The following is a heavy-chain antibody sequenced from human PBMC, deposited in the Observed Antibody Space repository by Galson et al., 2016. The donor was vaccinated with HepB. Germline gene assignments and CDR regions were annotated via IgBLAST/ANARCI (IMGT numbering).Heavy chain of an antibody. CDR3: ARGGGRGLGWGDDRVMDV. V-gene: IGHV1-8*01. Sequence: SVKVSCKASGYTFTNFDINWVRQATGQGLEWMGWMNPKTGNTGYAQMFQGRVTMTRNTSISTGYMELSSLRSEDTAVYYWARGGGRGLGWGDDRVMDVWGKGTTVSVSS. CDR1: GYTFTNFD. CDR2: MNPKTGNT. D-gene: IGHD3-16*01. J-gene: IGHJ6*04.